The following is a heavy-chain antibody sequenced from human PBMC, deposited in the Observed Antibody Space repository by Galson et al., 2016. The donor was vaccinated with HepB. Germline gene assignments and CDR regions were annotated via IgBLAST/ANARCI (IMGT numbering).Heavy chain of an antibody. V-gene: IGHV3-48*01. Sequence: SLRLSFAASGFTFGSYSMNWVRQAPGKGLKWVSHISSSSSTIYYVDSVKGRFTIYRDNAKNSLYLQMNSVRAEDREVYYCATVRPRKYCDSWGQGTLATVKGRFNNSRAQTKDALYVQKISLKAEDTALYYCAKVNQLTYLDSWGQGTLVTVSS. D-gene: IGHD4-17*01. J-gene: IGHJ4*01. CDR1: GFTFGSYS. CDR3: ATVRPRKYCDSWGQGTLATVKGRFNNSRAQTKDALYVQKISLKAEDTALYYCAKVNQLTYLDS. CDR2: ISSSSSTI.